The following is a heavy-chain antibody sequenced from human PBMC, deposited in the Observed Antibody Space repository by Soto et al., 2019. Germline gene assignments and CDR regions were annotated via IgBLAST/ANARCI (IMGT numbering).Heavy chain of an antibody. Sequence: QVQLVESGGGVVQPGRSLRLSCAASGFTFSSYAMHWVRQAPGEGLEWVAVISYDGSNKYYADSVKGRFTISRDNSKNTLYLQMNSLRAEDTAVYYCARVWSSSSESWGQGTLVTVSS. CDR1: GFTFSSYA. CDR2: ISYDGSNK. CDR3: ARVWSSSSES. D-gene: IGHD6-6*01. J-gene: IGHJ5*02. V-gene: IGHV3-30-3*01.